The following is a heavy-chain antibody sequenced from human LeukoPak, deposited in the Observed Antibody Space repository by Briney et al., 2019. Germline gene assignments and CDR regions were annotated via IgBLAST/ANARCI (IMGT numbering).Heavy chain of an antibody. Sequence: GGSLRLSCAASGFTFSSYSMNWVRQAPGKGLEWVSSISSSSSYIYYADSVKGRFTISRDNAKNSLYLQMNSLRAEDTAVYYCARVGNLHSNSFDYWGQGTLVTVSS. CDR3: ARVGNLHSNSFDY. D-gene: IGHD4-11*01. V-gene: IGHV3-21*01. CDR2: ISSSSSYI. J-gene: IGHJ4*02. CDR1: GFTFSSYS.